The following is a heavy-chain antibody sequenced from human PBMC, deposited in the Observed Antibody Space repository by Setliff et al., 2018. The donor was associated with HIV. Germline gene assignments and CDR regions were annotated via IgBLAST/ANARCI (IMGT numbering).Heavy chain of an antibody. Sequence: ASVKVSCKASGYTFNAYYIHWVRQAPGQGLEWMGWINPKSGGTNYAQKFQGRVTMTRDTSTSTAYMELSSLRSEDTAVYYCTRGADYLGIPSYYYYYMDVWGKGTTVTVSS. CDR3: TRGADYLGIPSYYYYYMDV. CDR1: GYTFNAYY. V-gene: IGHV1-2*02. CDR2: INPKSGGT. D-gene: IGHD7-27*01. J-gene: IGHJ6*03.